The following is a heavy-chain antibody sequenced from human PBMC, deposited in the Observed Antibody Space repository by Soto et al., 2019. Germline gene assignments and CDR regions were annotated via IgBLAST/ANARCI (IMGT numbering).Heavy chain of an antibody. CDR1: GGSISSGGYY. Sequence: QVQLQESGPGLVKPSQTLSLTCTVSGGSISSGGYYWRWIRQHPGKGLEWIGYIYYSGSTYYNPSLKSRVTISVDTSKNQFSLKLSSVTAADTAVYYCARDIPLYGSGTYGMDVWGQGTTVTVSS. CDR3: ARDIPLYGSGTYGMDV. CDR2: IYYSGST. D-gene: IGHD3-10*01. J-gene: IGHJ6*02. V-gene: IGHV4-31*03.